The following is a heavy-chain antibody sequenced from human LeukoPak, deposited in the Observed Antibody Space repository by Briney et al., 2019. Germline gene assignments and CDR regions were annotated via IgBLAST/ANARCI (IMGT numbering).Heavy chain of an antibody. J-gene: IGHJ4*02. D-gene: IGHD6-19*01. Sequence: ASETLSLTCAVSGYSISSGYYWGWIRQPPGKGLEWIGSLYHSGSTYYNPSLKGRVTISVDTSKNQFSLKVMSVIAADTGVYYCARPGSRGWRRDFDYWGQGTLVTVSS. CDR3: ARPGSRGWRRDFDY. CDR2: LYHSGST. V-gene: IGHV4-38-2*01. CDR1: GYSISSGYY.